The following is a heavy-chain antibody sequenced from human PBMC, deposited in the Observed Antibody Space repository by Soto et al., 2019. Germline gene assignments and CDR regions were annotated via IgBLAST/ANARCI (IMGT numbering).Heavy chain of an antibody. CDR2: INSDGSSI. CDR3: TRGASGYGIFVY. CDR1: GFSFSTW. V-gene: IGHV3-74*01. Sequence: EVQLVESGGGVVQPGGSLRLSCAASGFSFSTWMHWVRQAPGKGLEWLSRINSDGSSISYADSVKGRFTVSRDNAKKTLYMQINSLTAEDTAVYYCTRGASGYGIFVYWGQGVLLTVS. D-gene: IGHD5-12*01. J-gene: IGHJ4*02.